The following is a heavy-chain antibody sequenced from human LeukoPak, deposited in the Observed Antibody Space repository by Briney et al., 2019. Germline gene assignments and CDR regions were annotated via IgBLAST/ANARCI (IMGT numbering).Heavy chain of an antibody. CDR1: GYTFTGYY. V-gene: IGHV1-2*02. J-gene: IGHJ6*02. Sequence: GASVRLSCTASGYTFTGYYMHWVRQAPGQGLEWMGWINPNSGGTNYAQKLQGRVTITRDTSNSTDYMEMSRLRADDTAVYYCARGTSMVRGVTFYGMDVWGQGTTVTVSS. D-gene: IGHD3-10*01. CDR2: INPNSGGT. CDR3: ARGTSMVRGVTFYGMDV.